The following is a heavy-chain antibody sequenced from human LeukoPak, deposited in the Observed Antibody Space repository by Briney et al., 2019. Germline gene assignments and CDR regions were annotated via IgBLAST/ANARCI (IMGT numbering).Heavy chain of an antibody. V-gene: IGHV3-7*01. CDR2: MNTDGSEK. Sequence: PGGSLRLSCAGSGLTFSSYWMTWVRQPPGKGLEWVANMNTDGSEKYYVDSVKGRFTISRDNAKNSLYLQMNSLRAEDTAVYYCAELGITMIGGVWGKGTTVTISS. CDR3: AELGITMIGGV. CDR1: GLTFSSYW. D-gene: IGHD3-10*02. J-gene: IGHJ6*04.